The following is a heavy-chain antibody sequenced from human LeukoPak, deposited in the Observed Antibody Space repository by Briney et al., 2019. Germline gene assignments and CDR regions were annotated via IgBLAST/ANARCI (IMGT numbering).Heavy chain of an antibody. V-gene: IGHV4-59*01. CDR1: GGSISPFY. Sequence: SGTLSLTCTVSGGSISPFYWSWIRQPPGKGLEWIGNIFHTGTTNYNPTLSSRLTISLDRSRNDFSLNLRSVTAADTAVYYCVRARDMAFDIWGLGTMVTVSS. CDR3: VRARDMAFDI. D-gene: IGHD2-21*02. J-gene: IGHJ3*02. CDR2: IFHTGTT.